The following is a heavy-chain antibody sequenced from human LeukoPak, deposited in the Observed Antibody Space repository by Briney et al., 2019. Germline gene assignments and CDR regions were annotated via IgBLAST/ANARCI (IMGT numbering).Heavy chain of an antibody. V-gene: IGHV3-30*04. D-gene: IGHD5-18*01. J-gene: IGHJ4*02. Sequence: GGSLRLSCAASGFTFSSYAMHWVRQAPGKGPEWVAVISYDGSNKYYADSVKGRFTISRDNSKNTLYLQMNSLRAEDTAVYYCARGGRGYSYGPDYWGQGTLVTVSS. CDR3: ARGGRGYSYGPDY. CDR2: ISYDGSNK. CDR1: GFTFSSYA.